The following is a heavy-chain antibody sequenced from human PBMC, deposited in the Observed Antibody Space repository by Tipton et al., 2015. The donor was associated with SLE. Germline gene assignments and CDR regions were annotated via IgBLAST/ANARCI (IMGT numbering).Heavy chain of an antibody. J-gene: IGHJ4*02. V-gene: IGHV4-34*01. CDR3: AKGRQKNYADHAY. CDR1: GFTFSSYA. CDR2: LNHGGSI. Sequence: LRLSCAASGFTFSSYAMSWIRQPPGKGLEWVGELNHGGSINYNPSLESRVTISIDTSKNQFSLKLSSVTAADTAVYYCAKGRQKNYADHAYWGQGTLVTVSS. D-gene: IGHD4-17*01.